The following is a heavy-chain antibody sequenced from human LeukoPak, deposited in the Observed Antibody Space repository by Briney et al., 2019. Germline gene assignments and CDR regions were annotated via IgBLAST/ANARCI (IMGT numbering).Heavy chain of an antibody. D-gene: IGHD1-26*01. CDR3: ARDWGGGEWELLPGY. CDR1: GYTFTNYG. Sequence: ASVKVSCKASGYTFTNYGISWVRQAPGQGLEWMGWISVYTGKTYHAQKFQARVTMTTDTSTTTAYMELRSLRSDDTAVYYCARDWGGGEWELLPGYWGQGTLVTVSS. V-gene: IGHV1-18*01. CDR2: ISVYTGKT. J-gene: IGHJ4*02.